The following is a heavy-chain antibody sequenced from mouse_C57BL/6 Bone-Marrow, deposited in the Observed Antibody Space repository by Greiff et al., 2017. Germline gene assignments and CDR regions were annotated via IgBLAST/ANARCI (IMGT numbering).Heavy chain of an antibody. CDR2: IDPSDSYT. D-gene: IGHD1-1*01. Sequence: QVQLQQPGAELVKPGASVKLSCKASGYTFTSYWMQWVKQRPGQGLEWIGEIDPSDSYTNYNQKFKGKATLTVDTSSSTAYMQLSSLTSEDSAVDYCARYYYGSSLDYWGQGTTLTVSS. CDR3: ARYYYGSSLDY. J-gene: IGHJ2*01. V-gene: IGHV1-50*01. CDR1: GYTFTSYW.